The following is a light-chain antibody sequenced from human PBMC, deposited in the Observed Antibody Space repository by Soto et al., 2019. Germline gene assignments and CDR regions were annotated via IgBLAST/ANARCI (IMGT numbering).Light chain of an antibody. Sequence: QSVLTQPPSLSGAPGQRVTISCTGSSSNIGAGYDVHWYQQLPGTAPKLLIYGNSNRPSGVPDRFSGSKSGTSASLAITGLQAEDEADYYCQSYDSSLSGYVVFGVWTKVTVL. V-gene: IGLV1-40*01. J-gene: IGLJ2*01. CDR2: GNS. CDR1: SSNIGAGYD. CDR3: QSYDSSLSGYVV.